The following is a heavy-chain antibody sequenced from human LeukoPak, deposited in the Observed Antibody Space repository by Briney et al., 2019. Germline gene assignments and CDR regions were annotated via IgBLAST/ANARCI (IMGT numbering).Heavy chain of an antibody. J-gene: IGHJ5*02. CDR1: GGSISSGDYY. V-gene: IGHV4-30-4*01. Sequence: PSQTLSLACTVSGGSISSGDYYWSWIRQPPGKGLEWIGYIYYSGSTYYNPSLKSRVTISVDTSKNQFSLKLSSVTAADTAVYYCARGRVLLWFGELLGDWFDPWGQGTLVTVSP. CDR3: ARGRVLLWFGELLGDWFDP. CDR2: IYYSGST. D-gene: IGHD3-10*01.